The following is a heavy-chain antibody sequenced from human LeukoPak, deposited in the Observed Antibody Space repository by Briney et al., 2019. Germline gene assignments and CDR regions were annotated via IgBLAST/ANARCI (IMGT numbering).Heavy chain of an antibody. Sequence: GGSLRLSCVASGFTFDDYAMHWVRQAPGKGLEWVSGISWNGGSIGYADSVKGRFTISRDNAKNSLYLQMNSLRVEDTALYYCAKDPTPYYYDSSGYSGGYFDYWGQGTLVTVSS. V-gene: IGHV3-9*01. D-gene: IGHD3-22*01. J-gene: IGHJ4*02. CDR1: GFTFDDYA. CDR3: AKDPTPYYYDSSGYSGGYFDY. CDR2: ISWNGGSI.